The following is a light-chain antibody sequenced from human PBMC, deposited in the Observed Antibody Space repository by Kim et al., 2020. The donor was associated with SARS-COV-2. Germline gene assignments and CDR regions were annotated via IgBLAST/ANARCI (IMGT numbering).Light chain of an antibody. CDR1: SLRSYY. V-gene: IGLV3-19*01. Sequence: SSELTQDPAVSVALGQTVRITCQGDSLRSYYATWYQQKPGQAPIVVIYGKNNRPSGIPDRFSGSSSGNTASLTITGTQAGDEADYYCTSRDSNDKVVFGG. CDR2: GKN. CDR3: TSRDSNDKVV. J-gene: IGLJ2*01.